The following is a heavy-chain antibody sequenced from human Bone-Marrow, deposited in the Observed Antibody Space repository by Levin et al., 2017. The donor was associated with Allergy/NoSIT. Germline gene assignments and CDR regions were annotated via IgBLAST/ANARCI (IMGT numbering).Heavy chain of an antibody. CDR2: IDYKGGT. J-gene: IGHJ6*03. V-gene: IGHV4-61*01. CDR3: WRDLDYYYYMDV. CDR1: GTSVNSGSNY. Sequence: RSQTLSLTCKVSGTSVNSGSNYWSWIRQSPGKGLEWIGNIDYKGGTNYNPSLRSRVTISADTSKNVFSLNLRSVTAADTAVYYCWRDLDYYYYMDVWGKGITVTVSS.